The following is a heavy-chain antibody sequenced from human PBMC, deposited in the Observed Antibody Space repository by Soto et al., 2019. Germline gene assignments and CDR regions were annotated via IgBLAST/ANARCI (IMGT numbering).Heavy chain of an antibody. CDR2: ISSTTNYI. V-gene: IGHV3-21*06. J-gene: IGHJ4*02. CDR1: GFTFTRYS. Sequence: AGGSLRLSCAASGFTFTRYSMNWVRQAPGKGLEWVSSISSTTNYIYYGDSMKGRFTISRDNAKNSLYLEMNSLRAEDTAVYYCARESEDLTSNFDYWGQGTLVTVSS. CDR3: ARESEDLTSNFDY.